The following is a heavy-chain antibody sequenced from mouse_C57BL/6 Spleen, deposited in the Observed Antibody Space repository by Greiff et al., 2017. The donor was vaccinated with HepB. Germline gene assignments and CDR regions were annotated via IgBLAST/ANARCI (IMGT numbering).Heavy chain of an antibody. V-gene: IGHV1-42*01. CDR2: INPSTGGT. CDR3: ARKRVYYGNYDFDV. J-gene: IGHJ1*03. D-gene: IGHD2-1*01. Sequence: EVKLVESGPELVKPGASVKISCKASGYSFTGYYMNWVKQSPEKSLEWIGEINPSTGGTTYNQKFKAKATLTVDKSSSTAYMQLKSLTSEDSAVYYCARKRVYYGNYDFDVWGTGTTVTVSS. CDR1: GYSFTGYY.